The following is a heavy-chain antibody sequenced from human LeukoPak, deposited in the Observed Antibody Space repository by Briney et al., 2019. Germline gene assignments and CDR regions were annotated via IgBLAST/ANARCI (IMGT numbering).Heavy chain of an antibody. CDR2: IIPIFGTA. V-gene: IGHV1-69*13. D-gene: IGHD4-17*01. CDR3: ARPHDYGDYYFDY. J-gene: IGHJ4*02. CDR1: GGTFSSYA. Sequence: ASVKVSCKASGGTFSSYAISWVRQAPGQGLEWMGGIIPIFGTANYAQKFQGRVTITADESTSTAYMELSSLRSEDTAVYYCARPHDYGDYYFDYWGQGTLVTVSS.